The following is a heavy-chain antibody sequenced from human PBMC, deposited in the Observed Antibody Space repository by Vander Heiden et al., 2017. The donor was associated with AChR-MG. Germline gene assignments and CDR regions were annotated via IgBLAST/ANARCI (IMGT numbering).Heavy chain of an antibody. Sequence: QLQLQESGPGLVKPSETLSLPCTVSGGSISSSSYYWGWIRQPPGKGLEWIGSIYYSGSTYYNPSLKSRVTISVDTSKNQFSLKLSSVTAADTAVYYCASFYYGSGSYYNEFDYWGQGTLVTVSS. CDR3: ASFYYGSGSYYNEFDY. CDR2: IYYSGST. D-gene: IGHD3-10*01. J-gene: IGHJ4*02. CDR1: GGSISSSSYY. V-gene: IGHV4-39*01.